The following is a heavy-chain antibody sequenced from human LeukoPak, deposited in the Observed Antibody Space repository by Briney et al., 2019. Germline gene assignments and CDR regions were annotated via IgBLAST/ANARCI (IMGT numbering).Heavy chain of an antibody. CDR1: GFTFSSYA. J-gene: IGHJ4*02. D-gene: IGHD4-23*01. V-gene: IGHV3-30-3*01. CDR2: ISYDGSNK. CDR3: ARDLYGGNSFDY. Sequence: GRSLRLSCAASGFTFSSYAMHGVRQAPGKGLEWVAVISYDGSNKYYADSVKGRFTISRDNSKNTLYLQMNSLGAEDTAVYYCARDLYGGNSFDYWGQGTLVTVSS.